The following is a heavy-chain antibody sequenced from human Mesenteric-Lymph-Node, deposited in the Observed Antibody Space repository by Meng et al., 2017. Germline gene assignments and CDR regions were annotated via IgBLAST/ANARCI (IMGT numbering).Heavy chain of an antibody. CDR2: IWYDGTDK. Sequence: QVLLVESGGGVVQRGRSLRFSCAASGFTFGTYGMHWVRQAPGKGLEWVAVIWYDGTDKFYGDSVKGRFTISRDNSKNTLFLQMNSLTVDDTAVYYCARADDNWIIIEYWGQGTLVTVSS. CDR1: GFTFGTYG. CDR3: ARADDNWIIIEY. J-gene: IGHJ4*02. V-gene: IGHV3-33*01. D-gene: IGHD1-20*01.